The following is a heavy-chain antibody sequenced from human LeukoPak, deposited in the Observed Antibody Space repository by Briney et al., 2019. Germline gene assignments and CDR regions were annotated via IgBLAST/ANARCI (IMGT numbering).Heavy chain of an antibody. CDR3: ARDSAQGSGKYYFDY. V-gene: IGHV3-7*01. CDR2: IKQDGTEK. CDR1: GFTFSIYW. Sequence: AGGSLRLSCAASGFTFSIYWMSWVRQTPGKGLEWVANIKQDGTEKYYVDSVKDRFTISRDSAKNSLYLQMNSLRAEDTAVYYCARDSAQGSGKYYFDYWGQGTLVTVSS. J-gene: IGHJ4*02. D-gene: IGHD3-3*01.